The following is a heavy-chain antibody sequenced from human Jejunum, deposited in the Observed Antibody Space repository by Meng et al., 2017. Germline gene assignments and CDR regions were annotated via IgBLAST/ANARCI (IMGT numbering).Heavy chain of an antibody. D-gene: IGHD3-10*01. Sequence: GGSLRLSCTASGFTFSSYAMTWVRQAPGKGLEWVSAISGDGVYIYYTDSVKGRFTFSRDNSKNTLFLQMNSLRAEDTAIYYCAKNFGTGTAFYDYWGQGTLVTVSS. V-gene: IGHV3-23*01. CDR1: GFTFSSYA. CDR2: ISGDGVYI. CDR3: AKNFGTGTAFYDY. J-gene: IGHJ4*02.